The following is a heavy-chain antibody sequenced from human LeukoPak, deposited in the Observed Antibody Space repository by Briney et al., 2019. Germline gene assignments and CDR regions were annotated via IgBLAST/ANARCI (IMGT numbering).Heavy chain of an antibody. CDR2: INHSGST. CDR1: GGSFSGYY. J-gene: IGHJ4*02. CDR3: ARDWGYSGSYFDY. V-gene: IGHV4-34*01. Sequence: PSETLSLTCAVYGGSFSGYYWSWIRQPPGKGLEWIGEINHSGSTNYNTSLKSRVTISVDTSKNQFSLKLSSVTAADTAVYYCARDWGYSGSYFDYWGQGTLVTVSS. D-gene: IGHD1-26*01.